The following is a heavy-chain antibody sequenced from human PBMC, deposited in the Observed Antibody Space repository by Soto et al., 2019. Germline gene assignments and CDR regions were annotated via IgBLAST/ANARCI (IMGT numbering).Heavy chain of an antibody. CDR1: GFSFSTST. J-gene: IGHJ4*02. V-gene: IGHV3-21*01. CDR2: IGRTGIDR. Sequence: EVQLVESGGGLVKPGGSLRLSCAASGFSFSTSTMNWVRQAPGKGLEFVSSIGRTGIDRYYIDSVKGRFTISRDNAQNLLYPQINSLRAEDTALYYCVCDDHRCYWGQGTLVTVSS. CDR3: VCDDHRCY. D-gene: IGHD2-21*01.